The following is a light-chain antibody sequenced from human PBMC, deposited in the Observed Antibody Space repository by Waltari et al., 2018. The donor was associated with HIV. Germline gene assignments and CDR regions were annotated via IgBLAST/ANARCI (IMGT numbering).Light chain of an antibody. CDR3: ASYTANDTVM. CDR2: KVD. CDR1: DSDFGFYNF. V-gene: IGLV2-14*01. Sequence: SGLTQPASVSGFPGQSITIPCTGADSDFGFYNFVSWYHQYPGKVPKVILSKVDSRASGVSDRFSGSKSGNTASLSISGLRTEDEGVYFCASYTANDTVMFAGGTTVTVL. J-gene: IGLJ3*02.